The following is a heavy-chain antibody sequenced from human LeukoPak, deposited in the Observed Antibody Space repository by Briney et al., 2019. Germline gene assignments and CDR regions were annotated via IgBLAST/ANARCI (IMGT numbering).Heavy chain of an antibody. CDR1: GDSISSSNYY. CDR3: ARHGDPMRFYYYYGVDV. Sequence: SETLSLTCTVSGDSISSSNYYWGWIRQPPGMVLEWIGSVYYSGSTYYNPSIKSRVTISVDTSKNHFSLKLSSVTAADTAVYYCARHGDPMRFYYYYGVDVWGQGTTVTVSS. V-gene: IGHV4-39*01. D-gene: IGHD2-21*02. J-gene: IGHJ6*02. CDR2: VYYSGST.